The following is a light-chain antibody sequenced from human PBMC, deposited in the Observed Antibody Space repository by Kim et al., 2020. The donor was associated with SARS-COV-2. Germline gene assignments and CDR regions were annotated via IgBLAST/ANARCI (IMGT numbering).Light chain of an antibody. J-gene: IGKJ5*01. V-gene: IGKV3-11*01. Sequence: LSRGERATLASWASQSVSSDVAWYQQTPGQAPRLLICATSNRATGIPASVSGSGSGTDFTRTISSLEPEDFAVYYSQQRNDWPITFGQGTRLEIK. CDR2: ATS. CDR3: QQRNDWPIT. CDR1: QSVSSD.